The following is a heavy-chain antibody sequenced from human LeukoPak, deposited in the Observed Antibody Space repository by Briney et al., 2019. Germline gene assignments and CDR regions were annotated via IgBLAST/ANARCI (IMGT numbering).Heavy chain of an antibody. V-gene: IGHV3-23*01. D-gene: IGHD3-22*01. Sequence: PGGSLRLSCAASGFTFSSYAMSWVRQAPGKGLEWVSATSGSGGSTYYADSVKGRFTISRDNSKNTLYLQMNSLRAEDTAVYYCAKYYDSSGYYPEYFQHWGQGTLVTVSS. CDR1: GFTFSSYA. CDR2: TSGSGGST. J-gene: IGHJ1*01. CDR3: AKYYDSSGYYPEYFQH.